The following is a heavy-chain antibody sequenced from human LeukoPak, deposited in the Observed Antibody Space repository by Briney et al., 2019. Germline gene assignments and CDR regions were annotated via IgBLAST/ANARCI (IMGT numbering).Heavy chain of an antibody. D-gene: IGHD3-3*01. CDR2: ISYDGSNK. V-gene: IGHV3-30*04. Sequence: GGSLRLSCAASGFTFSSYAMHWVRQAPGKGLEWVAVISYDGSNKYYADSVKGRFTISRDNSKNTLYLQMNSLRAEDTAVYYCARDLWSGSYFDYWGQGTLVTVSS. CDR3: ARDLWSGSYFDY. J-gene: IGHJ4*02. CDR1: GFTFSSYA.